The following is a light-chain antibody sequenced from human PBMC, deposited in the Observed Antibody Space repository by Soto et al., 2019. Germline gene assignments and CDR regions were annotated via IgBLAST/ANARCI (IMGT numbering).Light chain of an antibody. CDR1: QSVSSY. V-gene: IGKV3-11*01. Sequence: EIVLTQSPATLSLSPGERATLSCRTSQSVSSYLAWYQQKPGQAPRLLIYEASNRTTGIPARFSGSGYGTDFTLTISSLEPEDFAVYYCQQRRNWPPLTFGGGTKVEIK. CDR2: EAS. CDR3: QQRRNWPPLT. J-gene: IGKJ4*02.